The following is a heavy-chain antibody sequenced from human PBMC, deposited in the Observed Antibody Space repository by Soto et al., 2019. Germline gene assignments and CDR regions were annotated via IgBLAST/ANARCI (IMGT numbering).Heavy chain of an antibody. J-gene: IGHJ4*02. CDR2: ISAHNGHA. D-gene: IGHD1-1*01. Sequence: QVHLVQSGAEVKKPGASVKVSCKASGYTFTSYGITWVRRAPGQGLEWMGWISAHNGHADYAQKLQGSVIVNRDTSTSTAYMELRGLISDDTAVYYCARGRYGDYWGQGALGTVSS. V-gene: IGHV1-18*01. CDR1: GYTFTSYG. CDR3: ARGRYGDY.